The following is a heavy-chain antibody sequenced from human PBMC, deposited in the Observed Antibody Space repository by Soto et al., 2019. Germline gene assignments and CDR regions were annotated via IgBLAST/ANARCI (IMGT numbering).Heavy chain of an antibody. CDR2: INHSGST. Sequence: QVQLQQWGAGLLKPSETLSLTCAVCGGSFLGYYWSWIRQPPGKGLAWIGEINHSGSTNYNPSLKSRVTISVDTSKNQFSLKLSSVTAADTAVYYCARSRRAGSGWYTDYWGQGTLVTASS. CDR1: GGSFLGYY. CDR3: ARSRRAGSGWYTDY. V-gene: IGHV4-34*01. J-gene: IGHJ4*02. D-gene: IGHD6-19*01.